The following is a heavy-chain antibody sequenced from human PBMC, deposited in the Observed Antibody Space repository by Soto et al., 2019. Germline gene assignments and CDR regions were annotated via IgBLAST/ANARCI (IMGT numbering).Heavy chain of an antibody. J-gene: IGHJ4*02. CDR2: IYWDDDK. V-gene: IGHV2-5*02. Sequence: QITLKESGPTLVKPTQTLTLTCTFSGFSLSTSGVGVGWIRQPPGKALEWLALIYWDDDKRYSPSLKSRLNITNDPSKNQVVLTMTNIDPVDTATYYCAHRLGGIGVAGTFDHCGQGTLVPLSS. CDR1: GFSLSTSGVG. D-gene: IGHD6-19*01. CDR3: AHRLGGIGVAGTFDH.